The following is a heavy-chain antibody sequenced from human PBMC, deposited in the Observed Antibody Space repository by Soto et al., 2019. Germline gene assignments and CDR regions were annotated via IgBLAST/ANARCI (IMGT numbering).Heavy chain of an antibody. CDR3: ARDTREITRVRGVIPYYVHHMDV. CDR1: GGTFSNYA. CDR2: IIPAFDRP. J-gene: IGHJ6*03. D-gene: IGHD3-10*01. Sequence: QVHLVQSGAEVKRPGSSVKVSCKTSGGTFSNYAISWVRQAPGEGLEWMGGIIPAFDRPNYAQKFQGRVTITADESTSTAYMDLTSLRSEDTAVYYCARDTREITRVRGVIPYYVHHMDVWGPGTTVTVSS. V-gene: IGHV1-69*01.